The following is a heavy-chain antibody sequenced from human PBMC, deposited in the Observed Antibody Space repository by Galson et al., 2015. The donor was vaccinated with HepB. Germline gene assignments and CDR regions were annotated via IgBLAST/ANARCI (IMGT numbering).Heavy chain of an antibody. D-gene: IGHD3-22*01. V-gene: IGHV1-46*01. CDR2: INPSGGST. J-gene: IGHJ5*02. CDR1: GYTFTSYY. CDR3: ARGTALNYYDSSGYYSP. Sequence: SVKVSCKASGYTFTSYYMHWVRQAPGQGLEWMGMINPSGGSTSYAQKFQGRVTMTRDTSTSTVYMELSSLRSEDTAVYYCARGTALNYYDSSGYYSPWGQGTLVTVSS.